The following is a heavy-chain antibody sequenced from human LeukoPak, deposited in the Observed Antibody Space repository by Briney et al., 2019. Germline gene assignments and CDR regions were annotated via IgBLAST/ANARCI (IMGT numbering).Heavy chain of an antibody. CDR3: ARLRDYDILTGSLYYFDY. CDR2: IYYSGST. D-gene: IGHD3-9*01. Sequence: PSETLSLTCAVYGGSFSGYYWSWIRQPPGKGLEWIGYIYYSGSTNYNPSLKSRVTISVDTSKNQFSLKLSSVTAADTAVYYCARLRDYDILTGSLYYFDYWGQGTLVTVSS. J-gene: IGHJ4*02. CDR1: GGSFSGYY. V-gene: IGHV4-59*01.